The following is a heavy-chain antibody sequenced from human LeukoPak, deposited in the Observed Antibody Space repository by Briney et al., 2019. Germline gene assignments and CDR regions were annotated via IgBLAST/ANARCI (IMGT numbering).Heavy chain of an antibody. CDR1: GDSVSSNSAA. Sequence: SQTLSLTCAISGDSVSSNSAAWNWIRQSPSRGLEWLGRKHYRSKWYNDYAVSVKSRITINPDTSKNQFSLQLNSVTPEDTAVYYCVRGIQSSGYAFDIRGQGTMVTVSS. CDR2: KHYRSKWYN. CDR3: VRGIQSSGYAFDI. J-gene: IGHJ3*02. D-gene: IGHD6-19*01. V-gene: IGHV6-1*01.